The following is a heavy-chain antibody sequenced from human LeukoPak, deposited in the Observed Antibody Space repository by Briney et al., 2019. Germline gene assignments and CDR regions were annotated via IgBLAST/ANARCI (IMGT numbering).Heavy chain of an antibody. J-gene: IGHJ4*02. V-gene: IGHV3-30*18. CDR1: GFTFSSYG. D-gene: IGHD2-2*01. CDR2: ISYDGSNK. Sequence: GGSLRLSCAASGFTFSSYGIHWVRQAPGKGLEWVALISYDGSNKYYVDSVEGRFTISRDNSKNTVFLQMNSLRVEDTAVYYCAKGAAAQGSFDYWGQGTLVTVSS. CDR3: AKGAAAQGSFDY.